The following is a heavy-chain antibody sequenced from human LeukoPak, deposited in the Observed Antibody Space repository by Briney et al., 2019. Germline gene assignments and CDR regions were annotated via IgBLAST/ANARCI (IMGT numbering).Heavy chain of an antibody. V-gene: IGHV2-5*01. CDR2: IYWNDDK. J-gene: IGHJ4*02. CDR3: AYSLPGGERYSGTTYYFDY. D-gene: IGHD1-26*01. CDR1: GFSLSTSGVG. Sequence: SGPTLVKPTQTLTLTCTFSGFSLSTSGVGVGWIRQPPGKALEWLALIYWNDDKRYSPSLKSRFTITKDTSKNQVVLTMTNMDPVDTATYYCAYSLPGGERYSGTTYYFDYWGQGTLVTVSS.